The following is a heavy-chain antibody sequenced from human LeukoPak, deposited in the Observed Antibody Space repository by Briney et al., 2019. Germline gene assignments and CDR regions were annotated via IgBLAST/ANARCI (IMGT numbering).Heavy chain of an antibody. Sequence: GRSLRLSCAASGFTFSSYGMHWVRQAPGKGLVWVSRINSDGSSTTYADSVKGRFTISRDNAKNTLYLQMNSLRADDTAVYYCASSRYINNWGIWGQGTMVTVSS. V-gene: IGHV3-74*01. CDR2: INSDGSST. CDR3: ASSRYINNWGI. CDR1: GFTFSSYG. D-gene: IGHD6-13*01. J-gene: IGHJ3*02.